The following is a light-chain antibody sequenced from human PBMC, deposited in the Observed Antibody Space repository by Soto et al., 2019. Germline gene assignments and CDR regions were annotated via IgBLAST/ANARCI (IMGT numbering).Light chain of an antibody. Sequence: ASQTISSWLAWYQQKPGKAPKLLIYKASSLESGVPSRFSGSGSGTEFTLTISSLQPDDFATYYCQQYNSYSITFGQGTRLEIK. CDR1: QTISSW. CDR3: QQYNSYSIT. V-gene: IGKV1-5*03. J-gene: IGKJ5*01. CDR2: KAS.